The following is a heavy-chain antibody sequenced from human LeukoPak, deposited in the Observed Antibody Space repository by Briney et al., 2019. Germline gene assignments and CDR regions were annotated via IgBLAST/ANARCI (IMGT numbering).Heavy chain of an antibody. Sequence: SETLSLTCSVSGGSISRSGYCWGWIRQPPGKGLEWIGSIYYSGSAYYNPSLKSRVVMSVDTSKNQFSMRLSSVTAADTAVYYCARHEHSDYDWRNYRYTSFDSWGQGTLVTVSS. D-gene: IGHD3-16*02. CDR3: ARHEHSDYDWRNYRYTSFDS. CDR1: GGSISRSGYC. CDR2: IYYSGSA. J-gene: IGHJ4*02. V-gene: IGHV4-39*01.